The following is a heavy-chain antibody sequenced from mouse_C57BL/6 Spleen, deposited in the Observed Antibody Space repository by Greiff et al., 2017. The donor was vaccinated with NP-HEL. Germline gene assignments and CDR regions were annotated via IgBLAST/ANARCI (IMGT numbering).Heavy chain of an antibody. CDR1: GYTFTDYY. CDR2: INPYNGGT. V-gene: IGHV1-19*01. D-gene: IGHD4-1*01. Sequence: VQLKESGPVLVKPGASVKMSCKASGYTFTDYYMNWVKQSHGKSLEWIGVINPYNGGTSYNQKFKGKATLTVDKSSSTAYMELNSLTSEDSAVYYCARHELGLDYWGQGTTLTVSS. CDR3: ARHELGLDY. J-gene: IGHJ2*01.